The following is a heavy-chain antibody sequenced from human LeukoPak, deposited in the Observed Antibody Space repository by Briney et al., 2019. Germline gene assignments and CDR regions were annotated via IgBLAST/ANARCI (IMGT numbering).Heavy chain of an antibody. D-gene: IGHD6-13*01. CDR3: AKDMRTTSWYGIDY. Sequence: PGGSLRLSCIASGFTFSTYGMHWVRQAPGKGLEWVAVISYDGNNKYYADSMKGRFTISRDNSKNTLYLQISSLRAEDTAVYYCAKDMRTTSWYGIDYWGQGTLVTVSS. V-gene: IGHV3-30*18. CDR2: ISYDGNNK. J-gene: IGHJ4*02. CDR1: GFTFSTYG.